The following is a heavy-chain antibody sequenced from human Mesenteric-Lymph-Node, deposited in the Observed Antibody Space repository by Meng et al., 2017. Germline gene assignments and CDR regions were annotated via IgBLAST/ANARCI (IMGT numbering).Heavy chain of an antibody. J-gene: IGHJ4*02. V-gene: IGHV3-33*06. CDR3: AKHSGRGAGLEY. D-gene: IGHD3-10*01. Sequence: VDVVGSGGGVAQPGRSLVLSCAAFGFTFSSYGMHWVRQAPGKGLEWVAVIWYDGSNKYYADSVKGRFTISRDNSKNTLYLQMISLRAEDTALYYCAKHSGRGAGLEYWGQGTLVTVSS. CDR1: GFTFSSYG. CDR2: IWYDGSNK.